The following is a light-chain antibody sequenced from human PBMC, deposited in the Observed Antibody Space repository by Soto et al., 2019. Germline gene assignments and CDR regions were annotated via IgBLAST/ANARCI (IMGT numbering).Light chain of an antibody. CDR3: CSYAGGYTHAV. Sequence: QSALTQHRSVSGPPGQSVSISCSGTSSDVGTYNYVSWYQQHPGKAPKLMIYDVSKRPSGVPDRFSGSKSGNTASLTISGLQAEDEADYYCCSYAGGYTHAVFGGGTKVNVL. CDR2: DVS. J-gene: IGLJ2*01. V-gene: IGLV2-11*01. CDR1: SSDVGTYNY.